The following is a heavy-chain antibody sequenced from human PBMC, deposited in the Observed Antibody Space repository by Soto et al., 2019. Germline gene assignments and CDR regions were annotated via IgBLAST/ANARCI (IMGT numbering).Heavy chain of an antibody. CDR3: ARTLSGFTYGSRQFYFGY. J-gene: IGHJ4*02. V-gene: IGHV4-4*07. CDR1: GDPITSYF. D-gene: IGHD3-10*01. Sequence: SETLSLTCTVSGDPITSYFWTWLRQPAGKGLEWIGHVFPGGPTSHNSSLKSRVSMSIDTSKNEFSLTLTSVTAADTAVYYCARTLSGFTYGSRQFYFGYWGQGTLVTVSS. CDR2: VFPGGPT.